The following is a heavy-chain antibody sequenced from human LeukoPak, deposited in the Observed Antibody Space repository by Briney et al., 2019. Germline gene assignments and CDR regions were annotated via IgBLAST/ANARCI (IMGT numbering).Heavy chain of an antibody. CDR2: IYYSGST. CDR3: ARHPWDSSGYYLDY. J-gene: IGHJ4*02. V-gene: IGHV4-39*01. Sequence: PSETLSLTCAVYGGSFSGYFWSWIRQPPGKGLEWIGSIYYSGSTYYNPSLKSRVTISVDTSKNQFSLKLSSVTAADTAVYYCARHPWDSSGYYLDYWGQGTLVTVSS. CDR1: GGSFSGYF. D-gene: IGHD3-22*01.